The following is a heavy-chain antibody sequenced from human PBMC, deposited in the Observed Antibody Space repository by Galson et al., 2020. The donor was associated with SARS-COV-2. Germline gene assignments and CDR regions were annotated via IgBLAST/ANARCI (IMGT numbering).Heavy chain of an antibody. V-gene: IGHV4-61*02. J-gene: IGHJ6*02. D-gene: IGHD3-3*01. CDR1: GGSISSGPYY. Sequence: SETLSLTCSVSGGSISSGPYYWSWVRQPAGKGLEWIGRIYKGGRTDYNPSLWSQVSISVDTSKNQFSLKLSSVTAADTAVYYCARGNSPCATIFGALIGTCGMDVWGRGTTVTVSS. CDR2: IYKGGRT. CDR3: ARGNSPCATIFGALIGTCGMDV.